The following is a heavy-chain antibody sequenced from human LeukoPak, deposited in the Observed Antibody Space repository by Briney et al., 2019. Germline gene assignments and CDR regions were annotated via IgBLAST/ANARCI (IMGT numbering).Heavy chain of an antibody. CDR2: IKESGDIT. CDR3: AKYCSGATCSGY. D-gene: IGHD2-15*01. V-gene: IGHV3-23*01. J-gene: IGHJ4*02. Sequence: PGGSLRLSCAASGFTFSSYSMCWVRQAPGKGPEWVSGIKESGDITYYADSVKGRFTISRDNSENTLYLQMNSLRAEDTAKYYCAKYCSGATCSGYWGQGTLVTVSS. CDR1: GFTFSSYS.